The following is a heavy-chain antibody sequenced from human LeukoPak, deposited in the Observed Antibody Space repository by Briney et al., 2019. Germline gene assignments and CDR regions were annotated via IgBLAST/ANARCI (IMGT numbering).Heavy chain of an antibody. CDR3: ARVAGGRLGVRGVVYYFDY. V-gene: IGHV3-74*01. CDR2: INSDGSST. J-gene: IGHJ4*02. Sequence: GGSLRLSWAASGFTFSSYWMHWVRQAPGKGLVWVSRINSDGSSTSYADSVKGRFTISRDNAKNTLYLQMNSLRAEDTAVYYCARVAGGRLGVRGVVYYFDYWGQGTLVTVSS. CDR1: GFTFSSYW. D-gene: IGHD3-10*02.